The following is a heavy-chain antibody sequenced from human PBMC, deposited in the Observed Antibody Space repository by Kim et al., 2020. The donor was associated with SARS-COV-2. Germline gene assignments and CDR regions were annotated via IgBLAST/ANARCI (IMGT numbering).Heavy chain of an antibody. D-gene: IGHD6-19*01. Sequence: SVKVSCKASGGTFSSYAISWVRQAPGQGLEWMGRIIPILGIANYAQKFQGRVTITADKSTSTAYMELSSLRSEDTAVYYCSRGSSGWYGYWGQGTLVTV. CDR3: SRGSSGWYGY. J-gene: IGHJ4*02. V-gene: IGHV1-69*04. CDR1: GGTFSSYA. CDR2: IIPILGIA.